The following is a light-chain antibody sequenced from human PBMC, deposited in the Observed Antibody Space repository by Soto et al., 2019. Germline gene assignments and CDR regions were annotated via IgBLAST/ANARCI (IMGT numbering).Light chain of an antibody. J-gene: IGKJ4*01. CDR1: QGISNY. V-gene: IGKV1-33*01. Sequence: DIQMTQSPSSLSASVGDRVTITCQASQGISNYLNWYQQKPGKAPKLLIYDASNLETGVPSRFSGSGSGTDXTFTISSLQXEDIATYYCQQYDNLPLTFGGGTKVEIK. CDR2: DAS. CDR3: QQYDNLPLT.